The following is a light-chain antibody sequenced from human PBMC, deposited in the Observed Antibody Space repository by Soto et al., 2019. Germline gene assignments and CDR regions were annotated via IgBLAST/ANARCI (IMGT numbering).Light chain of an antibody. J-gene: IGKJ1*01. Sequence: EMVVTQAPPTLSASTGERVTLTCRASQFVSTRLAWYQQRPGQVPRLLIYDAYTRALGISARFSGSGSGTEFTLTISSLQSEDFALYYCQEYFQWPPGMFGPGSKVDIK. CDR1: QFVSTR. V-gene: IGKV3-15*01. CDR3: QEYFQWPPGM. CDR2: DAY.